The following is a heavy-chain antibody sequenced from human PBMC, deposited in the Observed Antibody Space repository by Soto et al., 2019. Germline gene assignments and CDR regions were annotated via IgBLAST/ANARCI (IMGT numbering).Heavy chain of an antibody. J-gene: IGHJ4*02. D-gene: IGHD2-2*01. CDR3: ARDLAAMAYFDS. CDR2: IYYSGST. CDR1: GGSISSYY. V-gene: IGHV4-59*01. Sequence: QVQLQESGPGLVKPSETLSLTCTVSGGSISSYYWSWIRQPPGKGLEWIGYIYYSGSTNYNPSLKSRVTISVDTSKTQFSLKLSSVTAADTAVYYCARDLAAMAYFDSWGQGTLVTVSS.